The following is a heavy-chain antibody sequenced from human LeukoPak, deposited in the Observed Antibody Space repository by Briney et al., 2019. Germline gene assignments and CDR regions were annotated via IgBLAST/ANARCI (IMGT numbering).Heavy chain of an antibody. D-gene: IGHD2-15*01. CDR3: ARHHVCSGGSCYSGDY. Sequence: PGGSLRLSCTGSGYIFTSYWIGWVRQMPGKGREWGGIIYPGDSDTIYSPSFEGQVTISADNSISTAYLQWSSLKASDTAMYYCARHHVCSGGSCYSGDYWGQGTLVTVSS. V-gene: IGHV5-51*01. J-gene: IGHJ4*02. CDR1: GYIFTSYW. CDR2: IYPGDSDT.